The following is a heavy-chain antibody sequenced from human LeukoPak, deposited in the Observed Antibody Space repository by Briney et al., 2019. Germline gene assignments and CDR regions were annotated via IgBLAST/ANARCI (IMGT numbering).Heavy chain of an antibody. J-gene: IGHJ2*01. D-gene: IGHD2-21*01. V-gene: IGHV3-23*01. CDR3: ARDAVAFAIIWYFDL. CDR1: GFTFNNYA. Sequence: GGSLRLSCAASGFTFNNYAMGWVRQAQGKGLEWVSSISGSGGPTYYVDSVKGRFTISRDNSKSTLYLQMNSLRVEDTAVYYCARDAVAFAIIWYFDLWGRGTPVSVSS. CDR2: ISGSGGPT.